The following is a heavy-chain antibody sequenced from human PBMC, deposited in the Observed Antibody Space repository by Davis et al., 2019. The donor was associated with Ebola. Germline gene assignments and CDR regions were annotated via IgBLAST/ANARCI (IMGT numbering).Heavy chain of an antibody. CDR2: ISGSGGST. CDR3: GKGYSGTIPLAAVQD. V-gene: IGHV3-23*01. CDR1: GFTFSSYA. J-gene: IGHJ4*02. D-gene: IGHD1-26*01. Sequence: GESLKISCAASGFTFSSYAMSWVRQAPGKGLEWVSTISGSGGSTYYANSVKGRFTISRDNSKNSLYLHMNSLRAEDTAVYYCGKGYSGTIPLAAVQDWGQGTLVTVSS.